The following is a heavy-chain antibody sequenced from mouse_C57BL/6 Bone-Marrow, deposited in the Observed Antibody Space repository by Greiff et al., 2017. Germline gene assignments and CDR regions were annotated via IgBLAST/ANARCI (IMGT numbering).Heavy chain of an antibody. J-gene: IGHJ3*01. D-gene: IGHD1-1*01. CDR3: ARRDGSSYEAWCAY. CDR1: GYAFRSYW. CDR2: IYPGDGDP. V-gene: IGHV1-80*01. Sequence: VQLQPSGAELVKPGASVQISCKASGYAFRSYWMNWVKQRPGQGLEWIGQIYPGDGDPNYNGKFKGQATLTADKSSSTASMPLSRLTSEDAAFYVGARRDGSSYEAWCAYWGQGTLVTVSA.